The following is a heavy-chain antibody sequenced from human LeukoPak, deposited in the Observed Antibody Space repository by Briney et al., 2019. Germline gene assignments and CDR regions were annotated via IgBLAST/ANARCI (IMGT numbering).Heavy chain of an antibody. CDR1: GDSVSSSSVA. CDR3: ARVQFCSGGSCQGYFQH. Sequence: SQTLSLTCAISGDSVSSSSVAWNWIRKSPSRGLEWLGRTNYRSRWYNDYAVSVKSRITITSDTSKNQSSLQLNSVTPDDTAVYYCARVQFCSGGSCQGYFQHWGQGTLVTVSS. CDR2: TNYRSRWYN. V-gene: IGHV6-1*01. D-gene: IGHD2-15*01. J-gene: IGHJ1*01.